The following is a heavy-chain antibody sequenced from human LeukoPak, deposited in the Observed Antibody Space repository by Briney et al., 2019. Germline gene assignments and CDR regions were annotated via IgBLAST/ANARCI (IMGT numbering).Heavy chain of an antibody. J-gene: IGHJ6*02. CDR1: GFTFSSYA. Sequence: GRSLRLSCAASGFTFSSYAMHWVRQAPGKGLEWVAVISYDGSNKYYADSVKGRFTISRDNSKNTLYLQMNSLRAEDTAVYYCAKHHDSSGYYPYYYYYYGMDVWGQGTTVTVSS. V-gene: IGHV3-30*18. D-gene: IGHD3-22*01. CDR2: ISYDGSNK. CDR3: AKHHDSSGYYPYYYYYYGMDV.